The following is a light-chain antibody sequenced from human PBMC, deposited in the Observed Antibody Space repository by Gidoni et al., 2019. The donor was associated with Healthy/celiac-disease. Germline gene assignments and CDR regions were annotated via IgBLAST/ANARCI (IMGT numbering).Light chain of an antibody. V-gene: IGKV2-28*01. CDR3: MQALQTPFT. J-gene: IGKJ3*01. CDR2: LGS. CDR1: HSLLNSNGYTY. Sequence: DILITHSPLSLPVTPGEQASISCRSSHSLLNSNGYTYLDWYLQKPGQSAQLLIYLGSNRASGVPDRFSGSGSGTDFILKSSRVEDEDVGVYYCMQALQTPFTFGPGTKVDIK.